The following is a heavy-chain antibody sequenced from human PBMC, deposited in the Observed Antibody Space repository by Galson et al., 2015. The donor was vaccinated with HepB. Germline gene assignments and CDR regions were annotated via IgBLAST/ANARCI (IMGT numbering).Heavy chain of an antibody. Sequence: SLRLSCAASGFTFSSYWMSWVRQAPGKGLEWVANIKQDGSEKYYVGSVKGRFTISRDNAKNSLYLQMNSLRAEDTAVYYCAREYPDIVVVPAASAWGQGTLVTVSS. CDR2: IKQDGSEK. D-gene: IGHD2-2*01. CDR1: GFTFSSYW. J-gene: IGHJ5*02. V-gene: IGHV3-7*03. CDR3: AREYPDIVVVPAASA.